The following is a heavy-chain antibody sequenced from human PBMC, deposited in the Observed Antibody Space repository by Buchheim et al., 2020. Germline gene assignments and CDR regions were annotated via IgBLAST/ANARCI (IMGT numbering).Heavy chain of an antibody. Sequence: EVQLVESGGGLVQPGGSLRLSCVASGFTFSSYDMNWVRQAPGKGLEWISYISSSGSTIYYADSVKGRFTIYRDNAKNSLYLQMNSLRAEDTAVYYCARTDSSGWYDMDVWGQGTT. CDR1: GFTFSSYD. CDR3: ARTDSSGWYDMDV. J-gene: IGHJ6*02. CDR2: ISSSGSTI. V-gene: IGHV3-48*03. D-gene: IGHD6-19*01.